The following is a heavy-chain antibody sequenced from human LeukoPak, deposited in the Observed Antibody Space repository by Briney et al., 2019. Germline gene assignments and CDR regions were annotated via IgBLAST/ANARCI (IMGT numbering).Heavy chain of an antibody. D-gene: IGHD4-23*01. CDR3: ARETGGPETYYYYYMDV. J-gene: IGHJ6*03. CDR1: GGTFISYT. V-gene: IGHV1-69*16. CDR2: IIPILGIA. Sequence: SVKVSCKASGGTFISYTISWVRQAPGQGLEWMGRIIPILGIANYAQKFQGRVTITTDESTSTAYMELSSLRSEDTAVYYCARETGGPETYYYYYMDVWGKGTTVTVSS.